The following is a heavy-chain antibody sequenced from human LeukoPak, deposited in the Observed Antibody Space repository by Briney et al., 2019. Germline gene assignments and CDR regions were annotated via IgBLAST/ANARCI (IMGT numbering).Heavy chain of an antibody. Sequence: ASVKVSCKASGYTFTSYYMHLVRQAPGQGLEWMGIINPSCFSTSYAQKFQVRVTMTRDMSTSTVYMELSSLRSEDTAVYYCARDNYDSSGYYYPTPLDPWGQGTLVTVSS. V-gene: IGHV1-46*01. CDR3: ARDNYDSSGYYYPTPLDP. CDR2: INPSCFST. D-gene: IGHD3-22*01. J-gene: IGHJ5*02. CDR1: GYTFTSYY.